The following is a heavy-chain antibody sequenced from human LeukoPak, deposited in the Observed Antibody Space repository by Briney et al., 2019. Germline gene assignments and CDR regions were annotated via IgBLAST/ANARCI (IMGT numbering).Heavy chain of an antibody. D-gene: IGHD4/OR15-4a*01. CDR1: GFTFSSYS. J-gene: IGHJ4*02. CDR2: ITASGTAM. Sequence: GGSLRLSCAASGFTFSSYSMNWVRQAPGKGLEWVSHITASGTAMFYADSVKGRFTISRDNSKNTLYLQMNNLRAEDTAVYYCGSEPDYVDGEDWGQGTLVTVSS. CDR3: GSEPDYVDGED. V-gene: IGHV3-48*01.